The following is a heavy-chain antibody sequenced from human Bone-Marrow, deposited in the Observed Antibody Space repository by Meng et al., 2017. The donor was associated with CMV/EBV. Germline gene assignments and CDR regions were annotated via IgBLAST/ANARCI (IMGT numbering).Heavy chain of an antibody. CDR3: AKGIFIAARQGCDY. V-gene: IGHV3-9*03. J-gene: IGHJ4*02. Sequence: GGSLRLSCAASGFTFDDYAMHWVRQAPGKGLEWVSGISWNSGSIGYADSVKGRFTISRDNAKNSLYLQMNSLRAEDMALYYCAKGIFIAARQGCDYWGQGNLVNVDS. CDR1: GFTFDDYA. CDR2: ISWNSGSI. D-gene: IGHD6-6*01.